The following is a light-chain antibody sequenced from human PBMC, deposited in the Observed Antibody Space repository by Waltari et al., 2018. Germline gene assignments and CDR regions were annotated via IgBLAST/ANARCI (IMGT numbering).Light chain of an antibody. CDR3: QHYSNWPLT. J-gene: IGKJ4*01. CDR2: GAS. Sequence: EIVLTQSPGTLSLSPGERATLSCRASQSVRSNYLAWYQQKPGQAPRLLIYGASTSATGIPARFSGSGSGTEFTLSISSLQSEDFAVYYCQHYSNWPLTFGGGTKVEIK. CDR1: QSVRSN. V-gene: IGKV3-15*01.